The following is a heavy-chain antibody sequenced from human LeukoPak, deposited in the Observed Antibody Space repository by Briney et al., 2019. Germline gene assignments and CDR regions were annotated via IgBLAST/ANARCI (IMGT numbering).Heavy chain of an antibody. J-gene: IGHJ4*02. CDR2: ISHDGSNK. V-gene: IGHV3-30*18. CDR3: AKDLLLGTAPTRYYFEY. Sequence: GGSLRLSCAASGFTFSNYGMHWVRQAPGKGLEWVAVISHDGSNKYYGDSVKGRFTISRDNSKNTLFLQMNSLRAEDTAVYYCAKDLLLGTAPTRYYFEYWGQGTLVTVSS. CDR1: GFTFSNYG. D-gene: IGHD7-27*01.